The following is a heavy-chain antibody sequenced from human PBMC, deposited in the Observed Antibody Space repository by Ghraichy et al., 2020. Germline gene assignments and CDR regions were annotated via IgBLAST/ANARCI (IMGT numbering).Heavy chain of an antibody. CDR1: GFSLSTSGMC. J-gene: IGHJ4*02. CDR3: ARTRGGSGSSHNPRFDY. V-gene: IGHV2-70*11. D-gene: IGHD3-10*01. Sequence: SGPTLVKPTQTLTLTCTFSGFSLSTSGMCVSWIRQPPGKALEWLARIDWDDDKYYSTSLKTRLTISKDTSKNQVVLTMTNMDPVDTATYYCARTRGGSGSSHNPRFDYWGQGTLVTVSS. CDR2: IDWDDDK.